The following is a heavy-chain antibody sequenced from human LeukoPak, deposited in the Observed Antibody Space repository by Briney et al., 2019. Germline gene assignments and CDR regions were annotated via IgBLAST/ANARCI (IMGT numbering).Heavy chain of an antibody. CDR3: ARAEGGDYIWGSYRYTFDY. Sequence: GGSLRLSCAASGFTFSSYAMSWVRQAPGKGLEWVSYISSSGSTIYYADSVKGRFTISRDNAKNSLYLQMNSLRAEDTAVYYCARAEGGDYIWGSYRYTFDYWGQGTLVTVSS. CDR1: GFTFSSYA. D-gene: IGHD3-16*02. CDR2: ISSSGSTI. J-gene: IGHJ4*02. V-gene: IGHV3-48*04.